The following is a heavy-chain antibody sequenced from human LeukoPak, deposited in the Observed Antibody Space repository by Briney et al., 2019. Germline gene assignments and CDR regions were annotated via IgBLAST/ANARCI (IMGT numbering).Heavy chain of an antibody. J-gene: IGHJ3*02. D-gene: IGHD1-7*01. CDR1: GFTFDDYA. CDR3: ARNGITGTPDAFDI. V-gene: IGHV3-9*01. CDR2: ISWNSGGI. Sequence: SGGSLRLSCAASGFTFDDYAMHWVRQAPGKGLEWVSGISWNSGGIGYADSVKGRSTISRDNAKNSLYLQMNSLRAEDTALYYCARNGITGTPDAFDIWGQGTMVTVSS.